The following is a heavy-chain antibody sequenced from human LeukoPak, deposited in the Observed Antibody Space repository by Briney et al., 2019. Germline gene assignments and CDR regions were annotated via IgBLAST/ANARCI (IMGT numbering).Heavy chain of an antibody. CDR1: GGSFSGYY. V-gene: IGHV4-34*01. Sequence: SETLSLTCAVYGGSFSGYYWTWIRQAPGKGLEWIGEISYGGRTNYNPSLKNRVNISVDTSKNQFSLNLSSVTAADTAVYYCARVPHRVGYFDLWGRGTLVTVSS. D-gene: IGHD3-3*01. CDR2: ISYGGRT. J-gene: IGHJ2*01. CDR3: ARVPHRVGYFDL.